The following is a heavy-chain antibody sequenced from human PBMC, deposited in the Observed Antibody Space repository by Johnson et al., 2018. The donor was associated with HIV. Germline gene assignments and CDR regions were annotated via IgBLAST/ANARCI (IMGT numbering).Heavy chain of an antibody. J-gene: IGHJ3*02. Sequence: EVQLVESGGGLVQPGGSLRLSCAASGFTFSSYWMNWFRQAPGKGLEWVSVIYSGGSTFYADSVKGRFTISRDNSGNTLYLQMDSLRVEDTAVYYCASTRLGAFDIWGQGTMVTVSS. CDR2: IYSGGST. CDR1: GFTFSSYW. CDR3: ASTRLGAFDI. D-gene: IGHD6-6*01. V-gene: IGHV3-66*01.